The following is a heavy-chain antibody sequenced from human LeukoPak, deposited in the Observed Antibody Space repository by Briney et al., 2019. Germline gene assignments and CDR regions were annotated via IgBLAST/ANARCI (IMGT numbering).Heavy chain of an antibody. CDR3: AKYVWGSYPTFEDY. J-gene: IGHJ4*02. CDR1: GGSISSYY. Sequence: ETLSLTCTVSGGSISSYYWSWIRQPPGKGLEWIGYISYSGSTNYNPSLTSRVTISVDTSKNQFSLKLSSVTAADTAVYYCAKYVWGSYPTFEDYWGQGTLVTVSS. D-gene: IGHD3-16*02. V-gene: IGHV4-59*01. CDR2: ISYSGST.